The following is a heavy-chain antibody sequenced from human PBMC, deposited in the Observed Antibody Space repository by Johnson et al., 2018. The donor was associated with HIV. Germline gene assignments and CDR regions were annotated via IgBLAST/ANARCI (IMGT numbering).Heavy chain of an antibody. V-gene: IGHV3-20*04. CDR3: AKDARRFREEGVMVAFGI. CDR2: INWNGYST. J-gene: IGHJ3*02. D-gene: IGHD3-10*01. Sequence: VQLMESGGGVVRPGGSLRLSCEASGFTFDDHAMSWVRQAPGKGLEWVSGINWNGYSTTYADSVQGRFTISRDNAKNSLYLQMNSLRAEDTALYYCAKDARRFREEGVMVAFGIWGQGTMVTVSS. CDR1: GFTFDDHA.